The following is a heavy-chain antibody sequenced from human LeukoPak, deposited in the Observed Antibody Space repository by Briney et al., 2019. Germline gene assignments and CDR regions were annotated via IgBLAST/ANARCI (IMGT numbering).Heavy chain of an antibody. CDR3: ARGDDSGYYDYFDY. V-gene: IGHV3-53*01. J-gene: IGHJ4*02. CDR2: IYTGGNT. D-gene: IGHD3-22*01. Sequence: GGSLRLSCAASGFTVDSNYLSWVRQAPGKGLEWVSTIYTGGNTYYAASVKGRFTISRDFSKNTVFLHMNSLRAEDTAMYYCARGDDSGYYDYFDYWGQGALVPVSS. CDR1: GFTVDSNY.